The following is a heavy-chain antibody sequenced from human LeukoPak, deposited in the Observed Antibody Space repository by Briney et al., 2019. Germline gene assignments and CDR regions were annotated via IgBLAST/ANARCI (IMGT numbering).Heavy chain of an antibody. CDR1: GFSFSSSW. D-gene: IGHD2-8*02. CDR3: ARDPRPQRWCWFDP. J-gene: IGHJ5*02. CDR2: INSDGTST. Sequence: PGRSLRLSCAASGFSFSSSWMHWVRQAPAQGLVWVSLINSDGTSTSYADSVKGRFTISRDNAKNTLYLQMNSLRPEDTAVYYCARDPRPQRWCWFDPWGQGTLVTVFS. V-gene: IGHV3-74*01.